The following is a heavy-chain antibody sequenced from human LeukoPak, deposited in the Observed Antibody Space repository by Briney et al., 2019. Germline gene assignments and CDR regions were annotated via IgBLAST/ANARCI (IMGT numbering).Heavy chain of an antibody. J-gene: IGHJ4*02. Sequence: SETLSLTCAVYGGSFSGYYWSWIRQPPGKGLEWIGEINHSGSTNYNPSLKSRVTISVDTSENQFSLKLSSVTAADTAVYYCARNMMGGDGADYWGQGTLVTVSS. D-gene: IGHD1-26*01. V-gene: IGHV4-34*01. CDR2: INHSGST. CDR3: ARNMMGGDGADY. CDR1: GGSFSGYY.